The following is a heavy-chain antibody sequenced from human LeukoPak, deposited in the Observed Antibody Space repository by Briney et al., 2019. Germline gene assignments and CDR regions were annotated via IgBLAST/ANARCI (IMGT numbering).Heavy chain of an antibody. J-gene: IGHJ5*02. D-gene: IGHD3-3*01. CDR3: AKDGPHFGDFWSGYYRS. CDR2: ISWNSGSI. CDR1: GFTFDDYA. V-gene: IGHV3-9*01. Sequence: GRSLRLSCAASGFTFDDYAMHWVRQAPGKGLECVSGISWNSGSIGYADSVKGRFTISRDNAKNSLYLQMNSLSAEDTALYYCAKDGPHFGDFWSGYYRSWGQGTLVTVSS.